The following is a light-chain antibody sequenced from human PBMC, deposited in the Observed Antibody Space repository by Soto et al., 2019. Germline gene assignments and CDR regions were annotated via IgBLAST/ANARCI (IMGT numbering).Light chain of an antibody. Sequence: DSVRTQSPDSLAVSLGERAIIIGGSSQSVLYSSNNKNYLAWYQQKPGQPPKLLIYWASTRESGVPDRFSGSGSGTDFTPTISSLQAEDVAVYYCQQYYSTPTFGQGTKVDIK. J-gene: IGKJ1*01. CDR3: QQYYSTPT. V-gene: IGKV4-1*01. CDR2: WAS. CDR1: QSVLYSSNNKNY.